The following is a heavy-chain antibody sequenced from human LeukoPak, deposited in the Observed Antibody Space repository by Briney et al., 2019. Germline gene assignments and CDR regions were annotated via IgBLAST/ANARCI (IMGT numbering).Heavy chain of an antibody. D-gene: IGHD3-3*01. Sequence: GGSLRLSCAASGFTFSSYNVNWVRQAPGKGLEWVSSITTGNSFLYFADSVKGRFTISRDHANNSLYLQMNSLRAGDTAVYYCARGAATRKSGLYYYYMDVWGKGTTVTVSS. J-gene: IGHJ6*03. CDR1: GFTFSSYN. CDR2: ITTGNSFL. CDR3: ARGAATRKSGLYYYYMDV. V-gene: IGHV3-21*01.